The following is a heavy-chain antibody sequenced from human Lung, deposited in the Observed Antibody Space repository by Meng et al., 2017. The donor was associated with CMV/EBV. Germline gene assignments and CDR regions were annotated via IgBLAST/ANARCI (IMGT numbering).Heavy chain of an antibody. Sequence: KASGGTVSSYAISWVRQAPGQGLEWMGGIIPILGIANYAQKFQGRVTITADKSTSTAYMELSSLRSEDTAVYYCARDRGGKAAAGGYWGQGTLVTVSS. CDR3: ARDRGGKAAAGGY. CDR2: IIPILGIA. J-gene: IGHJ4*02. V-gene: IGHV1-69*10. D-gene: IGHD6-13*01. CDR1: GGTVSSYA.